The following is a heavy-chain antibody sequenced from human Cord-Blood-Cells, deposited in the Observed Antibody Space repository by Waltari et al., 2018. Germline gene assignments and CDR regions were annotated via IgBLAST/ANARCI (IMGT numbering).Heavy chain of an antibody. J-gene: IGHJ4*02. CDR1: GGSFSGYY. CDR3: ARGQLWAAPDY. Sequence: QVQLQQWGAGLLKPSETLSLTCAVYGGSFSGYYWSWFRQPPGKGLEWIGEINHRGSTNYNPSLKSRVTISVDTSKNQFSLKLSSVTAADTAVYYCARGQLWAAPDYWGQGTLVTVSS. CDR2: INHRGST. V-gene: IGHV4-34*01. D-gene: IGHD5-18*01.